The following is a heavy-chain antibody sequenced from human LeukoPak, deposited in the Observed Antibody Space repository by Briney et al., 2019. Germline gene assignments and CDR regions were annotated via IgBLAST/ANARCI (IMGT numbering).Heavy chain of an antibody. J-gene: IGHJ4*02. CDR2: ISYDGSNK. Sequence: GGTLRLSCAASGFTFSSYGMHWVRQAPGKGLEWVAVISYDGSNKYFADSVKGRFTISRDNSKNTLYLQMNSLRAEDTAVYYCAKDTTTVTPCVFEYWGQGTLVTVSS. CDR3: AKDTTTVTPCVFEY. D-gene: IGHD4-17*01. CDR1: GFTFSSYG. V-gene: IGHV3-30*18.